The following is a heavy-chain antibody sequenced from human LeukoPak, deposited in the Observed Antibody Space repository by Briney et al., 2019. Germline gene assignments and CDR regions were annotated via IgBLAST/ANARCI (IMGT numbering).Heavy chain of an antibody. CDR2: TSSGGSA. CDR3: ARQGGGDFVDS. D-gene: IGHD4-17*01. CDR1: NGCITSTSY. J-gene: IGHJ4*02. V-gene: IGHV4-39*01. Sequence: SETLSLTCFVSNGCITSTSYWAWIRQSPGKGLEWIGTTSSGGSAYYKTSLKSRVTISVDTSKTQLSLRLTSVTAADTAVYYCARQGGGDFVDSWGQGTLVSVS.